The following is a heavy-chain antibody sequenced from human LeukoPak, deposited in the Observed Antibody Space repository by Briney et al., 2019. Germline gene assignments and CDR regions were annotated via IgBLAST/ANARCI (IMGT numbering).Heavy chain of an antibody. CDR1: GGSISGYY. J-gene: IGHJ5*02. D-gene: IGHD6-13*01. Sequence: PSETLSLTCVVSGGSISGYYWSWLRQPPGKGLEWIGYIYYSGSTNYNPSLKSRVTISVATSKNQFSLKLSSVTAADTAVYYCARGCSAGTPHNWFDPWGQGTLVTVSS. V-gene: IGHV4-59*01. CDR2: IYYSGST. CDR3: ARGCSAGTPHNWFDP.